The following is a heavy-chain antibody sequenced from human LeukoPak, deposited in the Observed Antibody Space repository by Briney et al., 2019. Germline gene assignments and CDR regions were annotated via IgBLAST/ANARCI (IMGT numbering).Heavy chain of an antibody. D-gene: IGHD3-10*01. Sequence: PGGSLRLSCAASGFTFSSYSMNWVRQAPGKGLEWVSSISSSSSYIYYADSVKGRFTISRDNAKNSLYLQMNSLRAEDTAVYYCARDMVRGGLYYHYGMDVWGKGTTVTVSS. CDR1: GFTFSSYS. J-gene: IGHJ6*04. CDR2: ISSSSSYI. CDR3: ARDMVRGGLYYHYGMDV. V-gene: IGHV3-21*01.